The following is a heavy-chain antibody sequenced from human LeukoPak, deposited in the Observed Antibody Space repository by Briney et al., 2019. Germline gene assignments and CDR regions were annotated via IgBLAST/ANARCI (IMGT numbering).Heavy chain of an antibody. CDR2: IYYSGST. V-gene: IGHV4-31*03. Sequence: SQTLSLTCTVSGGSISSGGYYWSWIRQPPGKGLEWIGYIYYSGSTYYNPSLKSRVTISVDTSKNQFSLKLSSVTAADTAVYYCARGPGAGYCSGGSCYLGGLDFDYWGQGTLVTVSS. CDR3: ARGPGAGYCSGGSCYLGGLDFDY. D-gene: IGHD2-15*01. CDR1: GGSISSGGYY. J-gene: IGHJ4*02.